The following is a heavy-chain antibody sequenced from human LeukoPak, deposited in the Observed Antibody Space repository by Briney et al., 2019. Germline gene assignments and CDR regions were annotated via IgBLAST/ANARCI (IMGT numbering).Heavy chain of an antibody. CDR3: AKDRYSNLFDWFDP. D-gene: IGHD4-11*01. Sequence: GSLRLSCAASGITFSSYALSWVRQAPGKGLELVSAISGSGGSTYYADSVKGRFTISRDNSKNTLYLQMNSLRAEDTAVYYCAKDRYSNLFDWFDPWGQGTLVTVSS. J-gene: IGHJ5*02. CDR1: GITFSSYA. V-gene: IGHV3-23*01. CDR2: ISGSGGST.